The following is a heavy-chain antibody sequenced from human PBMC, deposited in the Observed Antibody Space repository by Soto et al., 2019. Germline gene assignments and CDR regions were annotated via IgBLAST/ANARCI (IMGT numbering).Heavy chain of an antibody. J-gene: IGHJ6*03. CDR1: GVTFSSYA. Sequence: EVQLLESGGGLVQPGGSLRLSCAASGVTFSSYAMSWVRQAPGKGLEWVSAISGSGGSTYYADSGKGRFTISRDNSKNTLYLQMNSLRAEDTAVYYCAKKIRDLWNYVPYYYYYMDVWGKGTTVTVSS. D-gene: IGHD1-7*01. V-gene: IGHV3-23*01. CDR2: ISGSGGST. CDR3: AKKIRDLWNYVPYYYYYMDV.